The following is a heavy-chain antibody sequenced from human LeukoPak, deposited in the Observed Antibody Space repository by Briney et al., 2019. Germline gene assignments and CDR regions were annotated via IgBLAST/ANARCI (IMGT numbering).Heavy chain of an antibody. CDR1: GFTFSSYG. CDR2: ISYDGSNK. D-gene: IGHD6-13*01. CDR3: ARAGPAAAGFFDY. V-gene: IGHV3-30*19. Sequence: GGSLRLSCAASGFTFSSYGMHWVRQAPGKGLEWVAVISYDGSNKYYADSVKGRFTISRDNSKNTLYLQMNSLRAEDTAVYYCARAGPAAAGFFDYWGQGTLVTVSS. J-gene: IGHJ4*02.